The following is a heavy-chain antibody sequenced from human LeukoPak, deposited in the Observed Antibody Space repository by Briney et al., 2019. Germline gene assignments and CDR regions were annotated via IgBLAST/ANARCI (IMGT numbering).Heavy chain of an antibody. CDR2: INHSGST. D-gene: IGHD3-10*01. CDR3: ARVQVLLWFGELLYEANAEYYFDY. CDR1: GGCFSGYY. Sequence: SETLSLTCAVYGGCFSGYYWSWIRQPPGKGLEWIGEINHSGSTNYNPSLKSRVTISVDTSKNQFSLKLSSVTAADTAVYYCARVQVLLWFGELLYEANAEYYFDYWGQGTLVTVSS. V-gene: IGHV4-34*01. J-gene: IGHJ4*02.